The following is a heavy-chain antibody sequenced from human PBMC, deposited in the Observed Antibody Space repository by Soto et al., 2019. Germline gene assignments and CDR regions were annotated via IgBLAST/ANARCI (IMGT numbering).Heavy chain of an antibody. CDR1: GGSVSGYY. CDR2: IFYRGNT. D-gene: IGHD1-1*01. CDR3: TRHAIIPKLQYGMDV. J-gene: IGHJ6*02. Sequence: SETLSLTCTVSGGSVSGYYWSWIRQPPGKGLEWIGYIFYRGNTLYNPSLQSRVTISVDTSNNQFSLSLSSVTAADTAVHYCTRHAIIPKLQYGMDVWGQGASVTVSS. V-gene: IGHV4-59*02.